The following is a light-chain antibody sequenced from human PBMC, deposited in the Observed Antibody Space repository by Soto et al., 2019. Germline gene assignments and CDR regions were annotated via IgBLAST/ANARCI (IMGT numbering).Light chain of an antibody. V-gene: IGLV2-14*01. J-gene: IGLJ1*01. CDR1: SSYVGGYNY. CDR2: DVS. CDR3: SSYTSSNTLYV. Sequence: QSVLTQPASVSGSPGQSITISCTGTSSYVGGYNYVSWYQQHPGKAPKLMIYDVSNRPSGVSNRFSGSKSGNTASLTISGLQAEDEADYYCSSYTSSNTLYVFGTGTKVTVL.